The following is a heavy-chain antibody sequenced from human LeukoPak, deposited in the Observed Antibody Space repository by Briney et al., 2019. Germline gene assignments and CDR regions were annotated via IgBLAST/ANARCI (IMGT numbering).Heavy chain of an antibody. D-gene: IGHD3-10*01. J-gene: IGHJ4*02. V-gene: IGHV3-48*04. CDR1: GFTFSSHN. Sequence: PGGSLRLSCAASGFTFSSHNMNWVRQAPGKGLEWVSYISSSSSTIYYADSVKGRFTISRDNAKNSLYLQMNSLRAEDTAIYYPAGYGSGSFWGQGTLVTVSS. CDR3: AGYGSGSF. CDR2: ISSSSSTI.